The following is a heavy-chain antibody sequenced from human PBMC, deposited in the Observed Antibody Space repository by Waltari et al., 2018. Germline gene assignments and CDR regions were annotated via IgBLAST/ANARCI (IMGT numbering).Heavy chain of an antibody. D-gene: IGHD2-15*01. CDR1: TLTELS. V-gene: IGHV1-24*01. CDR3: ATVRLGYCSGGSCYSHSQFDY. J-gene: IGHJ4*02. CDR2: FDPEDGET. Sequence: TLTELSMHWVRQAPGKGLEWMGGFDPEDGETIYAQKFQGRVTMTEDTSTDTAYMELSSLRSEDTAVYYCATVRLGYCSGGSCYSHSQFDYWGQGTLVTVSS.